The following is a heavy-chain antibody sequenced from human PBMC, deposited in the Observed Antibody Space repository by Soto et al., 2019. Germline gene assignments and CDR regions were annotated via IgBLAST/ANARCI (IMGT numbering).Heavy chain of an antibody. Sequence: GGSLRLSCVASGFTFSSYAMSWVRQAPGKGLEWVSAISGSGGSTYYADSVKGRFTISRDNSKNTLYLQMNSLRAEDTAVYYCAKWVSSGSYGMDVWGQGTTVTVSS. CDR2: ISGSGGST. V-gene: IGHV3-23*01. D-gene: IGHD6-19*01. J-gene: IGHJ6*02. CDR3: AKWVSSGSYGMDV. CDR1: GFTFSSYA.